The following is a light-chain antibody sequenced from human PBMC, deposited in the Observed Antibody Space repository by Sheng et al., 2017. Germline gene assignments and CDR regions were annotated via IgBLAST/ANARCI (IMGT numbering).Light chain of an antibody. J-gene: IGLJ2*01. CDR1: SLSKQN. Sequence: SYELTQPPSMSVSPGQTARIICSGDSLSKQNGYWYQQKPGQAPVLVIYKDTERPSGIPLSESRGSSSGTKGHVDHQWSPGRGRGEVLCQSADISGTYVIFGGGTDLTVL. V-gene: IGLV3-25*03. CDR3: QSADISGTYVI. CDR2: KDT.